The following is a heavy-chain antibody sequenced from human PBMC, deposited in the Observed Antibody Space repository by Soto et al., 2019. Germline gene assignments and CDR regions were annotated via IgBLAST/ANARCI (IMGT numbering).Heavy chain of an antibody. Sequence: EVQLLESGGGLVQPGGSLRLSCAASGFTFSSYAMSWVRQAPGKGLEWVSAISGSGGSTYYADSVKGRFTISRDNSKNTLYLQMSSLRAEDTAVYYCAKANSSMVRGVGWFDPWGQGTLVTVSS. CDR3: AKANSSMVRGVGWFDP. D-gene: IGHD3-10*01. CDR1: GFTFSSYA. J-gene: IGHJ5*02. V-gene: IGHV3-23*01. CDR2: ISGSGGST.